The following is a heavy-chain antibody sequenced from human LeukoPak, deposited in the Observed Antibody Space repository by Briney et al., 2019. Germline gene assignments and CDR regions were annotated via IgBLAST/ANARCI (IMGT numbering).Heavy chain of an antibody. J-gene: IGHJ4*02. CDR1: GYTFTGSY. D-gene: IGHD3-22*01. V-gene: IGHV1-2*02. Sequence: ASVKVSFKASGYTFTGSYMYWVRQAPGQGLEWMGWINPNSGGTNYAQKFQGRVTMTRDTSISTAYMELSRLRSDDTAVYYCARYYYDSSGFDYWGQGTLVTVSS. CDR3: ARYYYDSSGFDY. CDR2: INPNSGGT.